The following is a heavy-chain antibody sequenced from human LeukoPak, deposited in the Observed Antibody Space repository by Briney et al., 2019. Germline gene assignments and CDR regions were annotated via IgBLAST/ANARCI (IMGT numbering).Heavy chain of an antibody. CDR3: GRSSSNNWFDP. CDR2: INAGNGNT. Sequence: ASVKVSCKASGYTFTSYAMHWVRQAPGQRLEWMGWINAGNGNTKYSQEFQGRVTITRDTSASTAYMELSSLRSEDTAVYYCGRSSSNNWFDPWGQGTLVTVSS. J-gene: IGHJ5*02. CDR1: GYTFTSYA. V-gene: IGHV1-3*03.